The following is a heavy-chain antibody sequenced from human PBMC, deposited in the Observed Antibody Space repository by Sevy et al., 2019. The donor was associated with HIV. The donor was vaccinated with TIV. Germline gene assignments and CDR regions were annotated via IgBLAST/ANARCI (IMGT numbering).Heavy chain of an antibody. D-gene: IGHD3-3*01. CDR2: IKQDGSEK. V-gene: IGHV3-7*03. Sequence: GGSLRLSCAASGFTFSSYWMSWVRQAPGKGLEWVANIKQDGSEKYYVDSVKDRFTISRDNAKNSLYLQMNSLRAEDTAVYYCARDIPPRVFGVVKTSVFDYWGQGTLVTVSS. J-gene: IGHJ4*02. CDR3: ARDIPPRVFGVVKTSVFDY. CDR1: GFTFSSYW.